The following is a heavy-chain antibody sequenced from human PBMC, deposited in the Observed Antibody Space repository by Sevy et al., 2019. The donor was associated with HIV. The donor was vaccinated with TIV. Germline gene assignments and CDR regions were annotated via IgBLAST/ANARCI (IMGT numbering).Heavy chain of an antibody. Sequence: GGSLRLSCAASGFTVSSNYMSWVRQAPGKGLEWVSVIYSGGSTYYADSVKGRFTISRDNSKNTLYLQMNSLRAEDTAVYYCARDRRYSSGWYCFDYWGQGTLVTVSS. J-gene: IGHJ4*02. V-gene: IGHV3-53*01. CDR1: GFTVSSNY. D-gene: IGHD6-19*01. CDR3: ARDRRYSSGWYCFDY. CDR2: IYSGGST.